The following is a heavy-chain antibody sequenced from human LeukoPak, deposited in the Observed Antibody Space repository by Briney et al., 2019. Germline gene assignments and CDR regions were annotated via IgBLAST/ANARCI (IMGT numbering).Heavy chain of an antibody. Sequence: PGGSLRLSCAASGFTFDDYAMHWVRQAPGKGLEWVSLISGDGGSTYYADSVKGRFTISRDNSKNSLYLQMNSLRTEDTALYYCAEDWGLQGLSFDPWGQGTLVTVSS. CDR2: ISGDGGST. CDR1: GFTFDDYA. CDR3: AEDWGLQGLSFDP. J-gene: IGHJ5*02. D-gene: IGHD7-27*01. V-gene: IGHV3-43*02.